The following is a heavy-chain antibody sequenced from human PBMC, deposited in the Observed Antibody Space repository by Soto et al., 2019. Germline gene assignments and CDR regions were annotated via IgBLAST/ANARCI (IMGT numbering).Heavy chain of an antibody. V-gene: IGHV4-59*01. CDR2: IYYSGST. D-gene: IGHD3-22*01. CDR1: GGSISSYY. CDR3: ARLNYYDSTGTIDY. J-gene: IGHJ4*02. Sequence: SETLSLTCTVSGGSISSYYWSWIRQPPGKGLEWIGYIYYSGSTNYNPSLKSRVTISVDTSKNQSSLKLSSVTAADTAMYYCARLNYYDSTGTIDYWGKGTLVTVSS.